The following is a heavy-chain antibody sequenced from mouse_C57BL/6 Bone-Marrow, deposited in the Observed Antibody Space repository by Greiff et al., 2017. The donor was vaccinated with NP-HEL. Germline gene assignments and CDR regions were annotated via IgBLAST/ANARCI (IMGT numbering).Heavy chain of an antibody. CDR1: GFSLTSYA. V-gene: IGHV2-9-1*01. J-gene: IGHJ1*03. CDR2: IWTGGGT. CDR3: ARRGPYWYFDV. Sequence: VQLVESGPGLVAPSQCLSITCTVSGFSLTSYAISWVRQPPGKGLEWLGVIWTGGGTNYNSALISSPSISKDNSKSQVFLKMNSLQTDDTAGYYCARRGPYWYFDVWGTGTTVTVSS.